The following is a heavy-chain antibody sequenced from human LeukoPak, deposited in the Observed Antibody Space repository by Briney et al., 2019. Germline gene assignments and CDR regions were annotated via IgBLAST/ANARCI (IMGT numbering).Heavy chain of an antibody. CDR3: AKDSRAILWFGEPDY. Sequence: GGSLRLSCAASGFTFSSYGMHWVRQAPGKGLEWVAVISYDGSNKYYADSVKGRFTISRDNSKNTLYLQMNSLRAEDTAVYYCAKDSRAILWFGEPDYWGQGTLVTVSS. CDR2: ISYDGSNK. D-gene: IGHD3-10*01. CDR1: GFTFSSYG. J-gene: IGHJ4*02. V-gene: IGHV3-30*18.